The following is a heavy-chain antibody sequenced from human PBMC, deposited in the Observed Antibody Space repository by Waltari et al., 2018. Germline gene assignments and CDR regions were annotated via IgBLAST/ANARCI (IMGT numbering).Heavy chain of an antibody. D-gene: IGHD1-7*01. Sequence: QVQLQESGPGLVEPSETLSLTCAVSDYSISSAYSWGWIRQPPGKWLDWIGVISHSGNNYSDPSLKRRVAISLDTPKNQFALRLTSVTAADTAVYYCARLPRYNWNSLAWFDVWGQGTLVTVSS. CDR3: ARLPRYNWNSLAWFDV. CDR2: ISHSGNN. J-gene: IGHJ5*02. V-gene: IGHV4-38-2*01. CDR1: DYSISSAYS.